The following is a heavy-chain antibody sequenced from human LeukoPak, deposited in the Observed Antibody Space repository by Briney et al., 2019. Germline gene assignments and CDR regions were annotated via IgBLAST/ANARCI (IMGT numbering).Heavy chain of an antibody. CDR2: ISSSSSTI. V-gene: IGHV3-48*04. D-gene: IGHD3-22*01. CDR1: GFTFSSYS. Sequence: GGSLGLSCAASGFTFSSYSMNWVRQAPGKGLEWVSYISSSSSTIYYADSVKGRFTISRDNAKNSLYLQMNSLRAEDTAVYYCARDGYYYDSSGSDAFDIWGQGTMVTVSS. CDR3: ARDGYYYDSSGSDAFDI. J-gene: IGHJ3*02.